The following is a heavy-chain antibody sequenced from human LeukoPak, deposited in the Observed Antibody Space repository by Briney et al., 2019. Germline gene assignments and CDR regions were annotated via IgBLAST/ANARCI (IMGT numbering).Heavy chain of an antibody. CDR3: ANDWGLENYGSGSYYKPDDAFDI. Sequence: PGGSLRLSCAASGFTFSSYGVHWVRQAPGKGLEWVAVISYDGSNKYYADSVKGRFTISRDNSKNTLYLQMNSLRAEDTAVYYCANDWGLENYGSGSYYKPDDAFDIWGQGTMVTVSS. D-gene: IGHD3-10*01. CDR2: ISYDGSNK. J-gene: IGHJ3*02. V-gene: IGHV3-30*18. CDR1: GFTFSSYG.